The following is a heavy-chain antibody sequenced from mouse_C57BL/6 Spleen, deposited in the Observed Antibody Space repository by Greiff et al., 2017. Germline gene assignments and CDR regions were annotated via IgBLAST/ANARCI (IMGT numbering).Heavy chain of an antibody. J-gene: IGHJ3*01. CDR3: ARNCGSRGAAWFAY. Sequence: EVQLQQSGPELVKPGASVKISCKASGYTFTDYYMNWVKQSHGKSLEWIGDINPNNGGTSYNQKFKGKDTLTVDKSSSTAYMELRSLTSEDSAVYYCARNCGSRGAAWFAYWGQGTLVTVSA. CDR1: GYTFTDYY. D-gene: IGHD1-1*01. CDR2: INPNNGGT. V-gene: IGHV1-26*01.